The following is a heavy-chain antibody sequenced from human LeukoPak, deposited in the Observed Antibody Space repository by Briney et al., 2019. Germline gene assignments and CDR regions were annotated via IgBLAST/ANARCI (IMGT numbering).Heavy chain of an antibody. D-gene: IGHD3-22*01. V-gene: IGHV3-23*01. J-gene: IGHJ4*02. CDR3: AKGSGVVVITALDY. Sequence: GGSLRLSCAASGFTFSSYAMSWVRQAPGKGLEWVSAISDSGGSTYYADSVKGRFTTSRDNSKNTLYLQMNSLRAEDTAVYYCAKGSGVVVITALDYWGQGTLVTVSS. CDR1: GFTFSSYA. CDR2: ISDSGGST.